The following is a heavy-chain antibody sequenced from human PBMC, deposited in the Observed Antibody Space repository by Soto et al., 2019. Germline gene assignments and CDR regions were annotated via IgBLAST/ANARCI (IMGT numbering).Heavy chain of an antibody. D-gene: IGHD1-1*01. CDR3: ARDHGRVNRIPANAFDI. V-gene: IGHV3-74*01. J-gene: IGHJ3*02. CDR2: IDTNGRGS. CDR1: GFIFSTYW. Sequence: EVQLVESGGGLVQPGGSLRLSCATSGFIFSTYWMHWVRLVPGKGLVWVSRIDTNGRGSVYSDSVKGRFTISRDNAKNTLFLQMNSLRAEDTAVYYCARDHGRVNRIPANAFDILGQGTKVTVSS.